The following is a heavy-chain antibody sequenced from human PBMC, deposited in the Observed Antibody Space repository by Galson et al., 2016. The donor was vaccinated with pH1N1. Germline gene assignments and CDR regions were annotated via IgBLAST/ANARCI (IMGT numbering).Heavy chain of an antibody. D-gene: IGHD1-1*01. Sequence: PALVKPTQTLTLTCTFSGFSLRTTEMGVAWIRQPPGKALEWLALIYWNDDKRYSPYLNNRLTITKDSSRNQVVLTVTNLDPMDTATYFCAKSERHSEHHLILDYWGQGTLVTISS. J-gene: IGHJ4*02. CDR1: GFSLRTTEMG. V-gene: IGHV2-5*01. CDR3: AKSERHSEHHLILDY. CDR2: IYWNDDK.